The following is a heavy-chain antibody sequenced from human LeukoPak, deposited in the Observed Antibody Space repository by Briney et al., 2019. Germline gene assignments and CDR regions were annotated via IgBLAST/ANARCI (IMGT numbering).Heavy chain of an antibody. D-gene: IGHD4-17*01. Sequence: SETLSLTCSVSGASISDYYWSWIRQPAGEGLEWIGRIYTNGSTYYNPSLKSRVTMSVDRSNSQLSLKLSSVTAADTAVYYCARDRGDIRVTTSFYFDYWGQGALVTGSS. V-gene: IGHV4-4*07. CDR2: IYTNGST. J-gene: IGHJ4*02. CDR3: ARDRGDIRVTTSFYFDY. CDR1: GASISDYY.